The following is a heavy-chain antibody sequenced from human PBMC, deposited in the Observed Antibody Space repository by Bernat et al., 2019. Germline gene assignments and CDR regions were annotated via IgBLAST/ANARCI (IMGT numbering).Heavy chain of an antibody. J-gene: IGHJ4*02. Sequence: QVQLVQSGAEVKKPGASVKVSCKASGYIFSSYTMHWVRQAPGQRPEWMGWITAGNGNTKYSQHFQDRVTITGDTSASIAYMELSSLKSEDTAVYYCARGPWGYYSGGRCYSGYFDYWGQGTLVTVSS. CDR1: GYIFSSYT. D-gene: IGHD2-15*01. CDR3: ARGPWGYYSGGRCYSGYFDY. V-gene: IGHV1-3*01. CDR2: ITAGNGNT.